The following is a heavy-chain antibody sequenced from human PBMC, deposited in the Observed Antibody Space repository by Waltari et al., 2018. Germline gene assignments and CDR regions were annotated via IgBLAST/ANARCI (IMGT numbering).Heavy chain of an antibody. CDR2: IYTTGTP. Sequence: QVHLQESGPGLVKPSDTLSLTCSVSGASISHFYWSRIRLSAAHGLEWVGRIYTTGTPNCSPSLTSRGTRSIDTSDNLLSLNLRSVTAADTGTYYCARMKNNRESAASWYPPSFDSWGQGIHVTVSS. V-gene: IGHV4-4*07. D-gene: IGHD6-13*01. J-gene: IGHJ5*01. CDR3: ARMKNNRESAASWYPPSFDS. CDR1: GASISHFY.